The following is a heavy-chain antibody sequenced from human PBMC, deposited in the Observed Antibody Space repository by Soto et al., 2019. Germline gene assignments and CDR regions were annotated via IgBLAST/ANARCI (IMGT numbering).Heavy chain of an antibody. V-gene: IGHV3-23*01. CDR1: GFTFSSYA. D-gene: IGHD2-2*01. CDR2: ISGSGGRT. CDR3: ARESTKQKGFIQIDY. Sequence: PGGSLRLSCAASGFTFSSYAMSWVRRAPGKGLEWVSSISGSGGRTYYADCVKGRLTISRGNSKNTLYLQMSSLRAEDTGVYYCARESTKQKGFIQIDYWGQGTLVTVSS. J-gene: IGHJ4*02.